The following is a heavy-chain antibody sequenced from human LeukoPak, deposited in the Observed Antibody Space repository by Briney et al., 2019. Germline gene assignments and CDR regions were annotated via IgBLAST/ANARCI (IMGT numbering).Heavy chain of an antibody. D-gene: IGHD3-16*01. CDR1: GFTFSTPG. J-gene: IGHJ4*02. CDR2: IWPDGSYK. CDR3: ARAVGPFDY. Sequence: PGGSLRLSCATSGFTFSTPGIHWVRQAPGKGLEWVAAIWPDGSYKYYADSVKGRFTISKDNSKNTVYLQMNTLRDEDTAVYYCARAVGPFDYWGQGTLVTVSS. V-gene: IGHV3-33*01.